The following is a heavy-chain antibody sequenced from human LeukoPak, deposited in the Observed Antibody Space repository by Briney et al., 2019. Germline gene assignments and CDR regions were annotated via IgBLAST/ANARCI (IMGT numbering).Heavy chain of an antibody. CDR3: ARDSGSSGWAHYFDY. J-gene: IGHJ4*02. V-gene: IGHV3-33*01. D-gene: IGHD6-19*01. Sequence: GGSLRLSCAASGXTFSSYGMHWIRQAPGKGLEWVAVIWYDGSNKYYADSVKGRFTISRDNSKNTLYLQMNSLRAEDTAVYYCARDSGSSGWAHYFDYWGQGTLVTVSS. CDR2: IWYDGSNK. CDR1: GXTFSSYG.